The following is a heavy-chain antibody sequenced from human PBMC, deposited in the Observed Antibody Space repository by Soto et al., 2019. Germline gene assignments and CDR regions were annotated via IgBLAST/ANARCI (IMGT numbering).Heavy chain of an antibody. CDR1: GGSISSGGYS. Sequence: SETLSLTCAFSGGSISSGGYSWSWIRQPPGKGLEWVGYIYHSGSTYYNPSPKSRVTISLDTSKNQFSLKLSSVTAADTAVYYCARSVFPWGQGTLVPSPQ. CDR3: ARSVFP. V-gene: IGHV4-30-2*01. CDR2: IYHSGST. J-gene: IGHJ5*02.